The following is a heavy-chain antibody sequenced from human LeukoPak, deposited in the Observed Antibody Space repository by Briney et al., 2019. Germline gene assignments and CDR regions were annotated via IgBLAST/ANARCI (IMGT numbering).Heavy chain of an antibody. V-gene: IGHV4-59*01. J-gene: IGHJ4*02. Sequence: PSETLSLTCTVSGGSINSYYWSWIRQPPGKGLEWIGYIYYIGSTHYNPSLKSRVTISVDTSKSQFSLKLSSVTAADTAVYYCARYYYDRSGYSDTYYFDYWGQGTLVTVST. D-gene: IGHD3-22*01. CDR1: GGSINSYY. CDR3: ARYYYDRSGYSDTYYFDY. CDR2: IYYIGST.